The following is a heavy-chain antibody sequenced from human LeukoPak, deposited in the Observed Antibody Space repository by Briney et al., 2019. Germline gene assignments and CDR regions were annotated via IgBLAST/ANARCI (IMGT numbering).Heavy chain of an antibody. D-gene: IGHD6-6*01. Sequence: SETLSLTCTVSGDSISSCYWSWIRQPAEKGLEWIGRICTSGTINYHTPLKNRVTISVDTSKNQLSLKLTSVTAADTAVYYCARDRDYSNSLDYWGQGTLVTVSS. J-gene: IGHJ4*02. CDR2: ICTSGTI. V-gene: IGHV4-4*07. CDR3: ARDRDYSNSLDY. CDR1: GDSISSCY.